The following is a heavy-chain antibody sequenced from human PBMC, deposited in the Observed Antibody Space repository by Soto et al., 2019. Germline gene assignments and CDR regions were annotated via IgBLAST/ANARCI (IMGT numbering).Heavy chain of an antibody. V-gene: IGHV1-45*02. CDR3: ATGGAGPTTLTSELPDH. CDR1: GYTFPQHY. Sequence: QLQLVQSGAEVKKTGSSVKVSCKASGYTFPQHYLHWVRQAPGQALEWMGWITPFNGDVNYAQKFHERATTTRDRSMNTASMEKTSLKTEAPATYYRATGGAGPTTLTSELPDHWGQGTLVTVSS. CDR2: ITPFNGDV. J-gene: IGHJ4*02. D-gene: IGHD1-26*01.